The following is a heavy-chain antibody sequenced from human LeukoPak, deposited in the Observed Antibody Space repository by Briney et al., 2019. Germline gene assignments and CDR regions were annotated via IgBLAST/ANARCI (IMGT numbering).Heavy chain of an antibody. CDR2: ISAYNDNT. CDR1: GYTFTNYG. Sequence: ASVKVSCKASGYTFTNYGISWARQAPGQGLEWMGWISAYNDNTTYAQKFQGRVTMTTDTSTSTAYMELRSLRSDDTAVYYCAREWGSNGETNWFDPWGQGTLVTVSS. CDR3: AREWGSNGETNWFDP. D-gene: IGHD3-10*01. J-gene: IGHJ5*02. V-gene: IGHV1-18*01.